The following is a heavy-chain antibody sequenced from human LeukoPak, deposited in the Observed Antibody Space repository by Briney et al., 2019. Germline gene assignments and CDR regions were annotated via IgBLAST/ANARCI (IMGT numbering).Heavy chain of an antibody. J-gene: IGHJ4*02. CDR2: ISWNSGSI. V-gene: IGHV3-9*01. D-gene: IGHD3-9*01. Sequence: PSRSLRLSCAASGFTFDDYAMHWVRQAPGKGLEWVSGISWNSGSIGYADSVKGRFTISRDNAKNSLYLQMNSLRAEDTALYYCAKGWSYDILTGYQWSPFDYWGQGTLVTVSS. CDR1: GFTFDDYA. CDR3: AKGWSYDILTGYQWSPFDY.